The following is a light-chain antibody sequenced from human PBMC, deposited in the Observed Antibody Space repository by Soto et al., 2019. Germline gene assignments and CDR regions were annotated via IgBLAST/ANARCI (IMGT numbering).Light chain of an antibody. CDR2: AAS. Sequence: EIQMTQSPSSLSASVGDRVTITCRTSQSISSYLNWYQQKPGKAPRLLIYAASRLQSGVPSRFSGSGSATYFTLTITNLQPEDFATYYCQQSYIIPPITFGQGTRLEIK. CDR1: QSISSY. J-gene: IGKJ5*01. CDR3: QQSYIIPPIT. V-gene: IGKV1-39*01.